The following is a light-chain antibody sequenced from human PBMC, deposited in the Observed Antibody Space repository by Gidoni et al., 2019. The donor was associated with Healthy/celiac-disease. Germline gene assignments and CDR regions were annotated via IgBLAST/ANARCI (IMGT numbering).Light chain of an antibody. CDR1: SSNIGSNY. J-gene: IGLJ3*02. CDR3: AAWDDSLSGPWV. Sequence: SVLTQPPSASGTPGQRVTISCSGSSSNIGSNYVYWYQQLPGTAPKLLIYSNNQRPSGVPDRFSGSKSGTSASLAISGLRSEDEADYYCAAWDDSLSGPWVFG. V-gene: IGLV1-47*02. CDR2: SNN.